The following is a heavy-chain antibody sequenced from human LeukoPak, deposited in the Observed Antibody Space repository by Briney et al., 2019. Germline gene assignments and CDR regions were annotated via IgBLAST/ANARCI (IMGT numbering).Heavy chain of an antibody. CDR3: AKTVSKRHYFDY. D-gene: IGHD4-17*01. CDR2: ISGSGGST. Sequence: GGSLRLSSAASGFTFSSHAMSWVRQAPGKGLEWVSAISGSGGSTYYADSVKGRFTISRDNSKNTLYLQMNSLRAEDTAVYYCAKTVSKRHYFDYWGQGTLVTVSS. J-gene: IGHJ4*02. V-gene: IGHV3-23*01. CDR1: GFTFSSHA.